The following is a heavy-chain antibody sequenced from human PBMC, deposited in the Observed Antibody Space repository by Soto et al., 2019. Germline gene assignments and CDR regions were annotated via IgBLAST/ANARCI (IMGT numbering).Heavy chain of an antibody. Sequence: QVQLVQSGAEVKKPGASVKISCTASGYTVTTHYMHWVRQAPGRGLEWMGAINPGSGAAKYTQTIQARVTMTRATSTYTVYMEMRALMSEATAVVYCVRGREVGVAGSAAFDMWCQGTMVTGSS. CDR2: INPGSGAA. CDR3: VRGREVGVAGSAAFDM. J-gene: IGHJ3*02. V-gene: IGHV1-46*01. D-gene: IGHD6-19*01. CDR1: GYTVTTHY.